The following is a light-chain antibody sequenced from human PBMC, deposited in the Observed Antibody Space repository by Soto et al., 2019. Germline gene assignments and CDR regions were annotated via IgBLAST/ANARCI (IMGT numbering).Light chain of an antibody. CDR3: KSYAGSNTYV. Sequence: QSALTQPPSASGSPGQSVTISCTGTKSDIGVYDLVSWYQQHPGKAPRLIIYEVVQRPSGVPDRFSGSKSGNTASLTVSGLQAADEADYFCKSYAGSNTYVFGSGTKLTVL. CDR1: KSDIGVYDL. V-gene: IGLV2-8*01. CDR2: EVV. J-gene: IGLJ1*01.